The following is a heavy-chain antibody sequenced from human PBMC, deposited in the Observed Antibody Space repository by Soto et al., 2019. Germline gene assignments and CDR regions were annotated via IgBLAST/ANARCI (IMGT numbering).Heavy chain of an antibody. J-gene: IGHJ6*02. CDR3: ARERTGTTSMDV. Sequence: QVQLVQSGAEVKKPGASVKVFCKASGYTFTSYDINWVRQATGQGLEWMGWMNPNSGNTGYAQKLQGRVTMTRNTSISTAYMELSSLRSEDTAVYYCARERTGTTSMDVWGQGTTVTVSS. CDR1: GYTFTSYD. V-gene: IGHV1-8*01. D-gene: IGHD1-1*01. CDR2: MNPNSGNT.